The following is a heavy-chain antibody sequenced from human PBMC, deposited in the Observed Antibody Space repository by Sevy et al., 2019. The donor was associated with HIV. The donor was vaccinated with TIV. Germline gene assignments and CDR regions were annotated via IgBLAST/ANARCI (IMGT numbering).Heavy chain of an antibody. CDR2: ISYDGSNK. V-gene: IGHV3-30*18. CDR3: AKDLTFFGVVYGMDV. CDR1: GFTFSSYG. Sequence: GGSLRLSCAASGFTFSSYGMHWVRQAPGKGLEWVAVISYDGSNKYYADSVKGRFTISRDNSKNTLYLQMNSLRAEDTAVYYCAKDLTFFGVVYGMDVWGQGTTVTVSS. D-gene: IGHD3-3*01. J-gene: IGHJ6*02.